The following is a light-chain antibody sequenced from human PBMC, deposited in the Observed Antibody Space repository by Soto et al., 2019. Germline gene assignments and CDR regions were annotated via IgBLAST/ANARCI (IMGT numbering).Light chain of an antibody. CDR1: QSIDNNH. V-gene: IGKV3-20*01. CDR3: EYYGTSIT. J-gene: IGKJ4*01. CDR2: GTS. Sequence: EIVLTQSPGTLSLSPGERVTLSCRASQSIDNNHLAWYQQKPGQAPRLLIHGTSNRATGIPDRFSGSGSGTDFTLTFSSLEPEDFAVYYCEYYGTSITFGGGTKVEIK.